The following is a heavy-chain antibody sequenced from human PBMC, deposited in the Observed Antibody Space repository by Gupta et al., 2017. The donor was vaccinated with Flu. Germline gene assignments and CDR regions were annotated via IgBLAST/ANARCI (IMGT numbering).Heavy chain of an antibody. D-gene: IGHD2-2*01. J-gene: IGHJ1*01. CDR2: ISGSGGTT. Sequence: GGSLKLSCAGSGFPFISYAMTWVRQAPGKGLEWVSAISGSGGTTFYADSVKGRFTISRDNSKNTLYLQMNSLRAEDTAIYYCARDRSGGTSFAEIHGYWGQGTLVTVSS. CDR1: GFPFISYA. V-gene: IGHV3-23*01. CDR3: ARDRSGGTSFAEIHGY.